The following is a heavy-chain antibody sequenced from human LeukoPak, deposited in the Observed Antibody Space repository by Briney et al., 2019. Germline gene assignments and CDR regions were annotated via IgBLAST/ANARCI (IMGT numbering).Heavy chain of an antibody. J-gene: IGHJ4*02. D-gene: IGHD2-15*01. Sequence: GGSLRLSCAASGFTFSSYGMSWVRQAPGKGLEWVSAISGSGSTYYADSVKGRFTISRDNSKNTLYLQMNSLRAEDTAVYYCAGAPPQYCSGGSCYWEYYFDYWGQGTLVTVSS. CDR3: AGAPPQYCSGGSCYWEYYFDY. CDR1: GFTFSSYG. CDR2: ISGSGST. V-gene: IGHV3-23*01.